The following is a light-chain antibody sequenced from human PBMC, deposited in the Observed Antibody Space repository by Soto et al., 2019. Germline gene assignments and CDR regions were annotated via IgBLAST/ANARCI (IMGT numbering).Light chain of an antibody. V-gene: IGKV3-15*01. J-gene: IGKJ4*01. CDR3: QQYNDWAFT. Sequence: EIVLTQSPNTLSLSPGARATLSCRASQSVSSGYLVWYQQKPGQAPRLLIYGASTWATGVPDRFSGSGSGTDFSLTISSLHSEESAVYYCQQYNDWAFTVGGGTKVDIK. CDR1: QSVSSGY. CDR2: GAS.